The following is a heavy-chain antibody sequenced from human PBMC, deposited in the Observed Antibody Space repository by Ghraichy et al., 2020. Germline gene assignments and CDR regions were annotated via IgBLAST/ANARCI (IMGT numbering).Heavy chain of an antibody. D-gene: IGHD4-23*01. CDR1: GFSFSSHS. Sequence: GESLNISCVGSGFSFSSHSMNWVRQSPGKGLEWVSYITASSRTTSYADSVRGRFTISRDNAQNSLYLQMNSLRDEDTAVYYCARGATVVRFFYCNGMDVWGQGTTVTVSS. CDR3: ARGATVVRFFYCNGMDV. J-gene: IGHJ6*02. V-gene: IGHV3-48*02. CDR2: ITASSRTT.